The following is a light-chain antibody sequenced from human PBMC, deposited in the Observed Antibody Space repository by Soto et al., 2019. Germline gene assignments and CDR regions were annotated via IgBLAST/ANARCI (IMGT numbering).Light chain of an antibody. Sequence: EIVMTQSPGTLSLSPGEGATLSCRASRSINSNFLAWYQQKPGHAPSLLTYGASSRDTDVPDRFSASGSGTDFALTISRLEPEDVAVYYCQQYISSPLTFGGGTKVDIK. V-gene: IGKV3-20*01. CDR2: GAS. CDR3: QQYISSPLT. CDR1: RSINSNF. J-gene: IGKJ4*01.